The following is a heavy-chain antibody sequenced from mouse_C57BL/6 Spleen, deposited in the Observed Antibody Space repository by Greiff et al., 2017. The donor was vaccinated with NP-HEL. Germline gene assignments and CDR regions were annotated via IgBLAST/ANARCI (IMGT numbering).Heavy chain of an antibody. CDR3: ARDGRIYYGYPWFAY. D-gene: IGHD2-2*01. CDR1: GFTFSSYT. CDR2: ISGGGGNT. J-gene: IGHJ3*01. Sequence: EVNVVESGGGLVKPGGSLKLSCAASGFTFSSYTMSWVRQTPEKRLEWVATISGGGGNTYYPDSVKGRFTISRDNAKNTLYLQMSSLRSEDTALYYCARDGRIYYGYPWFAYWGQGTLVTVSA. V-gene: IGHV5-9*01.